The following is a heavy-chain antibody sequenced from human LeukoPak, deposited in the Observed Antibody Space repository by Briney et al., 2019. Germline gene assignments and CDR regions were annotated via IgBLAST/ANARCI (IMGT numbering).Heavy chain of an antibody. CDR2: IIPIFGTA. CDR3: ARREIDDWVVVVAATGYYYYGMDV. V-gene: IGHV1-69*13. J-gene: IGHJ6*02. CDR1: GGTLSSYA. Sequence: SVKVSCKASGGTLSSYAISWVRQAPGQGLEWMGGIIPIFGTANYAQKFQGRVTITADESTSTAYMELSSLRSEDTAVYYCARREIDDWVVVVAATGYYYYGMDVWGQGTTVTVSS. D-gene: IGHD2-15*01.